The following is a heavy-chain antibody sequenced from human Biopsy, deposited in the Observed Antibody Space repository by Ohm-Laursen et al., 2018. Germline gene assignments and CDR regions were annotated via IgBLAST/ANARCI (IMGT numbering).Heavy chain of an antibody. D-gene: IGHD2-21*02. Sequence: SLRLSCSASGISFSRSAMNWVRQAPGKGLEWISGITASGGTTYYADSVKGRFTISRDNSNNTLYLQMNSLRAEDTAVYYCAEGDWIYYFDYWGQGTLVTVSS. CDR2: ITASGGTT. J-gene: IGHJ4*02. V-gene: IGHV3-23*01. CDR3: AEGDWIYYFDY. CDR1: GISFSRSA.